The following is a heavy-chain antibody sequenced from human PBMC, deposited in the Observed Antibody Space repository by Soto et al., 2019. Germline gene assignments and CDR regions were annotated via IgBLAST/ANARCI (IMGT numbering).Heavy chain of an antibody. Sequence: PGESLKISCRGSGYSFTSYWIGWVRQMPGKGLEWMGIIYPGDSDTRYSPSFQGQVTISADKSISTAYLQWSSLKASDTAMYYCARVGRLYFGLRFGTFDYWGQGTLVTVSS. CDR3: ARVGRLYFGLRFGTFDY. CDR2: IYPGDSDT. CDR1: GYSFTSYW. J-gene: IGHJ4*02. D-gene: IGHD5-12*01. V-gene: IGHV5-51*01.